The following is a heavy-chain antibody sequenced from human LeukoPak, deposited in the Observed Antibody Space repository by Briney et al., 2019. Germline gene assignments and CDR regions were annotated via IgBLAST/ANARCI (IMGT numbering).Heavy chain of an antibody. J-gene: IGHJ4*02. CDR3: AKNPLFVWGSYRSTYYFDY. V-gene: IGHV3-23*01. CDR2: ISGSGGST. CDR1: GFTFSIYA. D-gene: IGHD3-16*02. Sequence: GGSLRLSCAASGFTFSIYAMSWVRHAPGKGLEWVSAISGSGGSTYYAVSVKGRFTISRDNSKNTLYLQMNSLRAEDTAVYYCAKNPLFVWGSYRSTYYFDYWGQGTLVTVSS.